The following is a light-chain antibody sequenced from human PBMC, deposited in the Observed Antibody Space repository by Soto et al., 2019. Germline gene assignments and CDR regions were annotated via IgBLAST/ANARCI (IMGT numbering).Light chain of an antibody. V-gene: IGLV1-40*01. J-gene: IGLJ1*01. Sequence: QAVVTQPPSVSGAPGQRVTISCTGSSSNIGAGYDVHWYQQLPGTAPKLLIYGNSNRPSGVPVRFSGSKSGTSASLAITGLQAEDEADYYCQSYDSSLSGYVFGTGTQLTVL. CDR1: SSNIGAGYD. CDR3: QSYDSSLSGYV. CDR2: GNS.